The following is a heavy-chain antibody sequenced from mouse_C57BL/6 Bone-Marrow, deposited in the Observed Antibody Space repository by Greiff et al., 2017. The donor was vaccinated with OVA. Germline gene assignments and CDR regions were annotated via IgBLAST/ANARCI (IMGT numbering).Heavy chain of an antibody. V-gene: IGHV5-15*01. CDR3: ARHGNWYFDV. Sequence: EVQRVESGGGLVQPGGSLKLSCAASGFTFSDYGMAWVRQAPRKGPEWVAFISNLAYSIYYADTVTGRFTISRENAKNTLYLEMSSLRSEDTAMYYCARHGNWYFDVWGTGTTVTVSS. D-gene: IGHD1-1*02. CDR2: ISNLAYSI. J-gene: IGHJ1*03. CDR1: GFTFSDYG.